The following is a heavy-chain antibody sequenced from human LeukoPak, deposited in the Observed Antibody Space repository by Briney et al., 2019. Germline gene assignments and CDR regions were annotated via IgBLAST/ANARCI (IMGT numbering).Heavy chain of an antibody. J-gene: IGHJ4*02. D-gene: IGHD2-2*01. V-gene: IGHV1-3*01. CDR1: GYTFTSYA. Sequence: ASVKVSCKASGYTFTSYAMHWVRQAPGQRLEWMGWINAGNGNTKYSQKFQGRVTMTEDTSTDTAYMELSSLRSEDTAVYYCATDSIVVVPAAPAFDYWGQGTLVTVSS. CDR3: ATDSIVVVPAAPAFDY. CDR2: INAGNGNT.